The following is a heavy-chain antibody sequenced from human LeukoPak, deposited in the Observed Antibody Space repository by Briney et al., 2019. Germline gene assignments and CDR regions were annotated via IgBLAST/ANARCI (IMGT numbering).Heavy chain of an antibody. CDR2: ISSSGGTI. Sequence: GGALRLSCAASGVTFSSYEMKWGGQAPGKGVEGVSYISSSGGTIYYADSVKGRFTISRHNAKNSLYLPMNSLRAEDTAVYYCAELGITMIGGVWGKGTTVTISS. CDR1: GVTFSSYE. J-gene: IGHJ6*04. D-gene: IGHD3-10*02. V-gene: IGHV3-48*03. CDR3: AELGITMIGGV.